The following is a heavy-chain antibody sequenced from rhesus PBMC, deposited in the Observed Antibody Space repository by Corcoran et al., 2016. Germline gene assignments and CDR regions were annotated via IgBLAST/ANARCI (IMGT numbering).Heavy chain of an antibody. CDR3: AKAPGGYSYTFDY. V-gene: IGHV3S5*01. J-gene: IGHJ4*01. CDR1: GFTFSSYG. D-gene: IGHD5-12*01. CDR2: ISNGGGST. Sequence: EVQLVESGGGLVQPGGSLRLSCAASGFTFSSYGMSWVRQAPGKGLEWVSSISNGGGSTYYADSVQGRFTISRDNSKNTLSLQMNSLRAEDTAVYYCAKAPGGYSYTFDYWGQGVLVTVSS.